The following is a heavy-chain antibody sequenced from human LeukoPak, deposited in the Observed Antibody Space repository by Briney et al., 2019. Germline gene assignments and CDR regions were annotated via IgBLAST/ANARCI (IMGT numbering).Heavy chain of an antibody. Sequence: PGGSLRLSCAASGFTFRSYWMSWVRQAPGKGLEWVANINQGGSVKYYVDSVKGRFPISRDDAKNSLYVQMNSLRDEDTAVYYCASVGYSGWNLEYWGQGTLVTVSS. CDR1: GFTFRSYW. CDR3: ASVGYSGWNLEY. D-gene: IGHD5-12*01. V-gene: IGHV3-7*01. CDR2: INQGGSVK. J-gene: IGHJ4*02.